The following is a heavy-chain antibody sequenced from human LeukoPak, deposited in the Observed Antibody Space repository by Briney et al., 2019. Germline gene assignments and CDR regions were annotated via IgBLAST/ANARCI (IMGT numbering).Heavy chain of an antibody. CDR2: IFGDGTII. J-gene: IGHJ4*02. Sequence: PGGSLRLSCTASGFIFSSYCMHWVRQVPGKGLVWVSRIFGDGTIINYADSVKGRFTISRDNSKNTLYLQTDSLRAEDTAVYYCAIGHYPDASCAGDCYYSYWGQGTLVTVSS. D-gene: IGHD2-21*02. CDR1: GFIFSSYC. CDR3: AIGHYPDASCAGDCYYSY. V-gene: IGHV3-74*01.